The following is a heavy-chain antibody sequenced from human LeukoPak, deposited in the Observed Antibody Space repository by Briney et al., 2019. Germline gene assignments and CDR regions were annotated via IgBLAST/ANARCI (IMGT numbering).Heavy chain of an antibody. CDR1: GFSFSNAW. V-gene: IGHV3-15*01. CDR3: TTAPPKKYYFDSSCYYILSAYFDS. J-gene: IGHJ4*02. D-gene: IGHD3-22*01. CDR2: IKSIPGSGTT. Sequence: PGGSLRLSCAASGFSFSNAWMSWVRQAPGKGLEWVGRIKSIPGSGTTDYAAPVKGRFTFSSDDSNTTLYLQMNSLRTEDTAVYYCTTAPPKKYYFDSSCYYILSAYFDSWGQGTLVTVSS.